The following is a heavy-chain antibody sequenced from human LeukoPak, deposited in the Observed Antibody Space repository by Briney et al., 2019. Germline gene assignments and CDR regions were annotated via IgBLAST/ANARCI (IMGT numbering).Heavy chain of an antibody. Sequence: PGGSLSLSWAASGFTFSSYAMSWVRQASGKGLEWVSAISGSGGSTYYADSVKGRFTISRDNSKNTLYLQTTSLRAEDTAVYYCAKDPGGGYCSGGSCFYWGQGTLVTVSS. CDR2: ISGSGGST. CDR1: GFTFSSYA. J-gene: IGHJ4*02. D-gene: IGHD2-15*01. V-gene: IGHV3-23*01. CDR3: AKDPGGGYCSGGSCFY.